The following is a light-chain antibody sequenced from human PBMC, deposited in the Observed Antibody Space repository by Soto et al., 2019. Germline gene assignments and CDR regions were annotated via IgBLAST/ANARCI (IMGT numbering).Light chain of an antibody. CDR3: MQALQTEST. CDR1: QSLLHSNGYNY. CDR2: LGS. J-gene: IGKJ5*01. V-gene: IGKV2-28*01. Sequence: DIVMTQSPLSLPVTPGEPASISCRSSQSLLHSNGYNYLDWYLQKPGQSPQLLIYLGSNRASGVPDRFSGSGSGTDFTLKISRVEAEDVGLYYCMQALQTESTFVQGTRLEIK.